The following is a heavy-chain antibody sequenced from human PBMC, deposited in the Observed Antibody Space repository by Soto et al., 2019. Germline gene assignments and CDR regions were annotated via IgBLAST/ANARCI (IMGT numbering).Heavy chain of an antibody. J-gene: IGHJ5*02. D-gene: IGHD3-16*01. V-gene: IGHV3-33*01. CDR3: AREVPTHYDYIWGSYKGWFDP. Sequence: GGSLRLSCAASGFTFSSYGMHWVRQAPGKGLEWVAVIWYDGSNKYYADSVEGRFTISRDNSKNTLYLQMSSLRAEDTAVYYCAREVPTHYDYIWGSYKGWFDPWGQGTLVTVS. CDR1: GFTFSSYG. CDR2: IWYDGSNK.